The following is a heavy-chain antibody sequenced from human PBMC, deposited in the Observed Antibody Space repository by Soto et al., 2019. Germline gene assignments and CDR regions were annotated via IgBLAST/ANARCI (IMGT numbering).Heavy chain of an antibody. CDR2: ISRSSSFI. CDR1: GFNFSNFE. J-gene: IGHJ6*02. CDR3: ASLFRSMDV. Sequence: HPGGSLRLSCEASGFNFSNFEMNWVRQAPGKGLEWLSYISRSSSFIYSTDSVKGRFTISRDNAKMSLYLQMNNLRAEDTAVYYCASLFRSMDVWGQGTTVTVSS. D-gene: IGHD3-10*01. V-gene: IGHV3-48*03.